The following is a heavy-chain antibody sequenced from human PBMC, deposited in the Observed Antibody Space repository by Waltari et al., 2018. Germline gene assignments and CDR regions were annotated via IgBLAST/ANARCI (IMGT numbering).Heavy chain of an antibody. D-gene: IGHD1-26*01. Sequence: EVQLVESGGGLVQPGGSLRLSCTPSGFQFSSYGMTWVRRAPGKGMEWGSAIGGSTGSTNYADSVRGRFTISRDNSKNTAYLQMNSLKTEDTAVYYCTRQVIVGATTSLNWGQGTLVTVSS. V-gene: IGHV3-23*04. CDR2: IGGSTGST. J-gene: IGHJ4*02. CDR3: TRQVIVGATTSLN. CDR1: GFQFSSYG.